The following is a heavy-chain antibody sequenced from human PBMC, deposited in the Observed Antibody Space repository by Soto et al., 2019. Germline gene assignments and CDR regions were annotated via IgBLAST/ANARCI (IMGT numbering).Heavy chain of an antibody. Sequence: GGSLRLSCAASGFTFSNAGMNWVRQAPGKGLEWVSAISGSGGSTYYAQKFQERVTITRDRSINTAYMQMSSLRSEDTAMYFCAGGGAGSGPFTWELPDHWGQGTLVTVSS. D-gene: IGHD1-26*01. CDR1: GFTFSNAG. J-gene: IGHJ4*02. CDR3: AGGGAGSGPFTWELPDH. CDR2: ISGSGGST. V-gene: IGHV3-23*01.